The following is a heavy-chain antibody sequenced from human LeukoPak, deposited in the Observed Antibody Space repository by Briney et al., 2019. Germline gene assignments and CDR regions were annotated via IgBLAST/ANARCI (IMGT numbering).Heavy chain of an antibody. J-gene: IGHJ5*02. CDR3: ARDRIAAAGHNWFDP. Sequence: GASVKVSYKASGGTFSSYAISWVRQAPGQGLEWMGRIIPILGIANYAQKFQGRVTITADKSTSTAYMELSSLRSEDTAVYYCARDRIAAAGHNWFDPWGQGTLVTVSS. CDR1: GGTFSSYA. D-gene: IGHD6-13*01. V-gene: IGHV1-69*04. CDR2: IIPILGIA.